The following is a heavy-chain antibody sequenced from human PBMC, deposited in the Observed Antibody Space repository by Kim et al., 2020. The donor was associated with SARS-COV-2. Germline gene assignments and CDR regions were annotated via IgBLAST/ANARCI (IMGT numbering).Heavy chain of an antibody. D-gene: IGHD3-22*01. J-gene: IGHJ6*02. Sequence: GVSLRLSCAASGFMFSDYWMSWVRQAPGKGLEWVAIIKRDGSEKYYVDSVKGRFTISRDNTEKSVFLQMNSLRAEDTAVYYCVRDVPYYYDKKSDFGLVVWGPGATVTVSS. CDR2: IKRDGSEK. CDR3: VRDVPYYYDKKSDFGLVV. V-gene: IGHV3-7*01. CDR1: GFMFSDYW.